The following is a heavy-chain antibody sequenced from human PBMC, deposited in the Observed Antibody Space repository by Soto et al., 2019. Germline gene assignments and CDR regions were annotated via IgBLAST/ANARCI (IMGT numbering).Heavy chain of an antibody. CDR2: IYYSGST. V-gene: IGHV4-59*08. Sequence: PSETLSLTCTVSGGSISSYYWSWIRQPPGKGLEWIGYIYYSGSTNYNPSLKSRVTISVDTSKNQFSLKLSSVTAADTAVYYCARRLGYCSSTSCYDYYYMDVWGKGTTVTVS. CDR1: GGSISSYY. D-gene: IGHD2-2*01. CDR3: ARRLGYCSSTSCYDYYYMDV. J-gene: IGHJ6*03.